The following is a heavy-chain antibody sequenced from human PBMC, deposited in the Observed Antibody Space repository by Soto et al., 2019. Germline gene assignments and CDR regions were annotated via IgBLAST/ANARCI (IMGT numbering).Heavy chain of an antibody. CDR1: GFTFSSYD. V-gene: IGHV3-13*01. Sequence: GGSLRLSCAASGFTFSSYDMHWVRQATGKGLEWVSAIGTAGATYYPGSVKGRFTISRESAKNSLYLQMNSLRAEDTAVYYCMRRSSSSRAFDIWGQGTMVTVSS. CDR2: IGTAGAT. CDR3: MRRSSSSRAFDI. J-gene: IGHJ3*02. D-gene: IGHD6-6*01.